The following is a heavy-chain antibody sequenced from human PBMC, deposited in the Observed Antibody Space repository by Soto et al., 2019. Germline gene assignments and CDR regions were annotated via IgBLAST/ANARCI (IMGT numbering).Heavy chain of an antibody. V-gene: IGHV6-1*01. CDR3: ARGLAEYQLRPREPWFDP. Sequence: SQTLSLTCAISGDSVSSNSAAWNWIRQSPSRGLEWLGRTYYRSKWYNDYAVSVKSRITINPDTSKNQFSLQLNSVTPEDTAVYYCARGLAEYQLRPREPWFDPWGQGTLVTVSS. CDR1: GDSVSSNSAA. J-gene: IGHJ5*02. D-gene: IGHD2-2*01. CDR2: TYYRSKWYN.